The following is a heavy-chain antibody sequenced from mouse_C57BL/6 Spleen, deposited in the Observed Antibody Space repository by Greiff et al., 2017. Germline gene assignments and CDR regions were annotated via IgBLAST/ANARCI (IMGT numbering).Heavy chain of an antibody. CDR2: IYPGDGDT. D-gene: IGHD2-5*01. Sequence: QVQLQQSGAELVKPGASVKISCKASGYAFSSYWMHWVKQRPGKGLEWIGQIYPGDGDTNYNGKFKGKATLAADKSSSTAYMQLSSLTSEDSAVYFWARGGGYSNIYWYVDVWGTGTTVTVSS. V-gene: IGHV1-80*01. J-gene: IGHJ1*03. CDR1: GYAFSSYW. CDR3: ARGGGYSNIYWYVDV.